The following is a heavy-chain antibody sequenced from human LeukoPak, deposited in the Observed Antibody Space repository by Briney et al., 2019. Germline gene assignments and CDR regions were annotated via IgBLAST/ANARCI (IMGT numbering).Heavy chain of an antibody. CDR3: ARTTLFGELGY. CDR2: IYYSGST. V-gene: IGHV4-59*01. Sequence: SETLSLTCTVSGGFISSDYWTWIRQPPGKGLEWIGYIYYSGSTNYNPSLKSRVTISVDTSKNQFSLKLSSVTAADTAVYYCARTTLFGELGYWGQGALVTVSS. D-gene: IGHD3-10*01. J-gene: IGHJ4*02. CDR1: GGFISSDY.